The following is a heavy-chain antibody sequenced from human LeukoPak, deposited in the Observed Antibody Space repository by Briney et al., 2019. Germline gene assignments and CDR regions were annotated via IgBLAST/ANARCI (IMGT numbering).Heavy chain of an antibody. Sequence: GASVKVSCKVSGYTLTELSMHGVRQAPGKGLEWMGGFDPEDGETIYAQKFQGRVTMTEDTSTDTAYMELSSLRSEDTAVYYCATSIAVAGLGNAFDIWGQGTMVTVSS. CDR2: FDPEDGET. CDR3: ATSIAVAGLGNAFDI. D-gene: IGHD6-19*01. V-gene: IGHV1-24*01. J-gene: IGHJ3*02. CDR1: GYTLTELS.